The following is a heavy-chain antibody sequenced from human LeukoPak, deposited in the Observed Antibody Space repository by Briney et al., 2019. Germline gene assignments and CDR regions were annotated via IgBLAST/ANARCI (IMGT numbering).Heavy chain of an antibody. J-gene: IGHJ4*02. Sequence: ASVKVSCKAPGYTFTGYYMHWVRQAPGQGLNWMGWINPNSGGTNYAQNFQGRVTMTRDTSISTAYMELSRLRSDDTAVYYCATLEYYDFWSGYGWGQGTLVTVSS. V-gene: IGHV1-2*02. D-gene: IGHD3-3*01. CDR2: INPNSGGT. CDR1: GYTFTGYY. CDR3: ATLEYYDFWSGYG.